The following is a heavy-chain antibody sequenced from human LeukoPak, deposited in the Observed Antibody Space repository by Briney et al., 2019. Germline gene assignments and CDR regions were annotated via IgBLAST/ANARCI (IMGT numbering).Heavy chain of an antibody. D-gene: IGHD5-18*01. J-gene: IGHJ4*02. CDR2: INPSGGSK. CDR3: ARRARYGPAYFDY. Sequence: GSSVTVSCKASGYTFTNYYRHWLRQAPGQGREGMGLINPSGGSKSYGQKFQGRVTMTRDTSTSTVYIELSSLRSEATAVYYCARRARYGPAYFDYWGQGTLVTVSS. CDR1: GYTFTNYY. V-gene: IGHV1-46*01.